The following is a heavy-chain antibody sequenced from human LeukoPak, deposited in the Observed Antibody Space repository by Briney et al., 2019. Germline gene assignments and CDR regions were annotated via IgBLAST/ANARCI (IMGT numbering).Heavy chain of an antibody. CDR3: ASSLDYYDSSGPFDY. CDR2: IYTSGST. CDR1: GGSLSSYY. V-gene: IGHV4-4*07. Sequence: SETLSLTCTVSGGSLSSYYWSWIRQPAGKGLEWIGRIYTSGSTNYNPSLKSRVTMSVDTSKNQFSLKLSSVTAADTAVYYCASSLDYYDSSGPFDYWGQGTLVTASS. D-gene: IGHD3-22*01. J-gene: IGHJ4*02.